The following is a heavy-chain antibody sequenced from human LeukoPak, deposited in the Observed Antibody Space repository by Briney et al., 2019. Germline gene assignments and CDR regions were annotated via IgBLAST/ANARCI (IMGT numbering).Heavy chain of an antibody. J-gene: IGHJ5*02. CDR1: GFTFSSYS. V-gene: IGHV3-48*01. CDR2: ISSGSSTI. D-gene: IGHD2-15*01. CDR3: ARVSGDWFDP. Sequence: GGSLRLSCAASGFTFSSYSMNWVRQAPGKGLEWVSYISSGSSTIYYADSVKGRFTISRDNAKNSLYLQMNSLRAEDTAVYYCARVSGDWFDPWGQGTLVTVSS.